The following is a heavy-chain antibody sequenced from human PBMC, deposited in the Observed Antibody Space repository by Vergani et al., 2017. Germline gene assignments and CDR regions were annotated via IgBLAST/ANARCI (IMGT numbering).Heavy chain of an antibody. V-gene: IGHV3-30*02. CDR1: GFTLSSHA. D-gene: IGHD4-17*01. CDR2: IWYDGSNK. Sequence: QVQLEESGGGVVQPGRSLRLSCAGSGFTLSSHAMHWVRQAPGKGLEWVAFIWYDGSNKYYADSVKGRFTISRDNSKNTLYLQMNSLRAEDTAVYYCAKEGYGDYFVHAFDIWGQGTMVTVSS. CDR3: AKEGYGDYFVHAFDI. J-gene: IGHJ3*02.